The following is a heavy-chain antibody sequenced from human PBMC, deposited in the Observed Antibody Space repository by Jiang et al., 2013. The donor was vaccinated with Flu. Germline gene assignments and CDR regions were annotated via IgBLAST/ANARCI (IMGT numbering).Heavy chain of an antibody. V-gene: IGHV5-51*01. Sequence: GAEVKKPGQSLRISCKGSEYNFPSYWIGWARQMPGKGLEWMGIIYPGDSETRYSPSFQGQVTISVDKSISTAYLQWSSLKASDTAMYYCARRTLAFCGGDCYFFEDWGQGALVTVSS. CDR3: ARRTLAFCGGDCYFFED. D-gene: IGHD2-21*02. J-gene: IGHJ4*02. CDR2: IYPGDSET. CDR1: EYNFPSYW.